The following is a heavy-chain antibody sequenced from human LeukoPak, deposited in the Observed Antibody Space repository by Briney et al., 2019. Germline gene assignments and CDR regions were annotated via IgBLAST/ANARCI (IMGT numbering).Heavy chain of an antibody. CDR3: ARDSQSWFYYNSSGFDAFDI. Sequence: ASVKVSCKASAYTFTNYYIHWVRRAPGQGLECMGRINTNIGGTDYAQEFQGRVTMTRDSSISTAYMDLSRLTSDDTAVYYCARDSQSWFYYNSSGFDAFDIWGQGTMVTVSS. D-gene: IGHD3-22*01. CDR2: INTNIGGT. J-gene: IGHJ3*02. CDR1: AYTFTNYY. V-gene: IGHV1-2*06.